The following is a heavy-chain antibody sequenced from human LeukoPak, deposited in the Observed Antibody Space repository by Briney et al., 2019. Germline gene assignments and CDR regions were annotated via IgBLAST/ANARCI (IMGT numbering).Heavy chain of an antibody. Sequence: GSSVKVSCKASGGTFSSYAISWVRQAPGQGLEWMGGIIPIFGTANYAQKFQGRVTITADKSTSTAYMELSSLRSGDTAVYYCARTLFGELSPTPYYYYGMDVWGKGTTVTVSS. J-gene: IGHJ6*04. CDR3: ARTLFGELSPTPYYYYGMDV. CDR1: GGTFSSYA. V-gene: IGHV1-69*06. D-gene: IGHD3-10*02. CDR2: IIPIFGTA.